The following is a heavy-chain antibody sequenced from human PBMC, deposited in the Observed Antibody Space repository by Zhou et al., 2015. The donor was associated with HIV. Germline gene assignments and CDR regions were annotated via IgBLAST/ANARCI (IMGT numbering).Heavy chain of an antibody. V-gene: IGHV1-58*01. CDR2: IVVGSGNT. CDR3: AADHPGVIGPRYYYYYMDV. Sequence: QMQLVQSGPEVKKPGTSVKVSCKASGFTFTSSAVQWVRQARGQRLEWIGWIVVGSGNTNYAQKFQERVTITRDMSTSTAYMELSSLRSEDTAVYYCAADHPGVIGPRYYYYYMDVWGKGTTVTVSS. CDR1: GFTFTSSA. D-gene: IGHD4-23*01. J-gene: IGHJ6*03.